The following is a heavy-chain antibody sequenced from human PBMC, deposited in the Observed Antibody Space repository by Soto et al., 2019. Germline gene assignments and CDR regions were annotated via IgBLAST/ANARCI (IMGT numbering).Heavy chain of an antibody. CDR3: ATGNVYYYGSGGLWDQ. D-gene: IGHD3-10*01. CDR2: MHHSGST. CDR1: GGSITSPNW. V-gene: IGHV4-4*02. J-gene: IGHJ4*02. Sequence: QVRLQESGPGLVNPSGTLSLTCVVSGGSITSPNWWTWVRQPPGRGLEWIAEMHHSGSTNYSPSLKSRVVMSIDKSKNQISLKLNSVTAADTAVYYCATGNVYYYGSGGLWDQWGRGALVTVSS.